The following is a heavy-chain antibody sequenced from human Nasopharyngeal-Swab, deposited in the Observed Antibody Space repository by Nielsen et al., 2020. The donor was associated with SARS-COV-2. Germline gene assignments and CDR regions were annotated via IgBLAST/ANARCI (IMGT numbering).Heavy chain of an antibody. D-gene: IGHD2-2*01. V-gene: IGHV3-7*01. CDR2: VKQDGSEK. CDR3: AREICTRITCFDYGMDV. J-gene: IGHJ6*02. Sequence: GESLKIFCAASGFTLSRYWMSWVRQAPGKGLEWVASVKQDGSEKYSVDSVRGRFTISRDNTKNSVYLQMNNLRAEDTAVYYCAREICTRITCFDYGMDVWGQGTTVTVSS. CDR1: GFTLSRYW.